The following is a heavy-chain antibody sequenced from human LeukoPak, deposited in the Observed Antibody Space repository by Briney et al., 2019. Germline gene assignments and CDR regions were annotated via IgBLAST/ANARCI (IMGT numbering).Heavy chain of an antibody. Sequence: GGSLRLSCAGAGFRFDGFSMHWVRQVPGKGLEWVSSVSWDSDIIGYGDSVKGRFTISRDNARNSLYLQMNSLRVEDTALYYCAKSLSRAAYDDWGQGTLVTVSS. J-gene: IGHJ4*02. CDR2: VSWDSDII. CDR1: GFRFDGFS. CDR3: AKSLSRAAYDD. D-gene: IGHD2-21*01. V-gene: IGHV3-9*01.